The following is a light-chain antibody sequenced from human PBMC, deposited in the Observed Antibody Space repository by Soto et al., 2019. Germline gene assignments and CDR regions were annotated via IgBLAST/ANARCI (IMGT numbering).Light chain of an antibody. CDR3: TSYTTSSTLP. CDR2: DVT. V-gene: IGLV2-14*03. Sequence: QSALTQPASVSGSPGQSITISCTGASSDVGHYNYVSWYQQHPGKAPKLLIYDVTNRPSGVSYRFSGSKSDNTASLTISGLQAEDEADYYCTSYTTSSTLPFGRGTKLTVL. J-gene: IGLJ2*01. CDR1: SSDVGHYNY.